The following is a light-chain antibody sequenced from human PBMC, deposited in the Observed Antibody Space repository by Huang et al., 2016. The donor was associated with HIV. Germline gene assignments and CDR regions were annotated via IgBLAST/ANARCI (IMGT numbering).Light chain of an antibody. J-gene: IGKJ2*01. CDR2: DTS. V-gene: IGKV3-20*01. CDR1: QRVSASS. Sequence: EIVLTQSPGTLSLSRGERATLSCTTSQRVSASSLAWYQQKLGQAPRLLIYDTSRRATGIPERFSGSGSGTDFTLTITGLDPEDYALYYCQQYSSSPYTFGQGTKL. CDR3: QQYSSSPYT.